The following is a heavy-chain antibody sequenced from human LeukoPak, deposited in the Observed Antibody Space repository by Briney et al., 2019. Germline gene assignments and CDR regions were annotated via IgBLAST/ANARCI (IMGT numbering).Heavy chain of an antibody. V-gene: IGHV3-23*01. J-gene: IGHJ4*02. Sequence: GGSLRLSCAASKFNFAMSWVRQTADKRLEWVSAISGSGDATFYTDSVKGRFTISRDNSKNTLYLQMNSLRAEDTAVFYCAKGPKQLVFVRGYYFDDWGQGTLVTVSS. CDR3: AKGPKQLVFVRGYYFDD. CDR2: ISGSGDAT. D-gene: IGHD6-13*01. CDR1: KFNFA.